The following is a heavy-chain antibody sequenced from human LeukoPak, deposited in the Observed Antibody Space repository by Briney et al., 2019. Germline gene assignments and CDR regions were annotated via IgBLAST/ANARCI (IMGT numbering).Heavy chain of an antibody. J-gene: IGHJ2*01. CDR2: IYHSGST. V-gene: IGHV4-30-2*02. CDR3: ARSDYYGSSNWYFDL. Sequence: SQTLSLTCAVSGGSISSGGYSWSWIRQPPGKGLEWIGYIYHSGSTNYNPSLKSRVTISVDTSKNQFSLKLSSVTAADTAVYYCARSDYYGSSNWYFDLWGRGTLVTVSS. CDR1: GGSISSGGYS. D-gene: IGHD3-10*01.